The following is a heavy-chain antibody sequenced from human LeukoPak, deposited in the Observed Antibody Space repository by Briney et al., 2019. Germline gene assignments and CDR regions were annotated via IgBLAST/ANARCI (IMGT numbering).Heavy chain of an antibody. CDR3: ARVALGFGEFPQHYYYYYYMDV. D-gene: IGHD3-10*01. CDR2: IGSSGSTV. CDR1: GFTFSAYE. Sequence: GGSLRLSCAASGFTFSAYEMNWVRQAPGKGLEWVSYIGSSGSTVYYADSVKGRFTISRDNSKNTLYLQMNSLRAEDTAVYYCARVALGFGEFPQHYYYYYYMDVWGKGTTVTISS. J-gene: IGHJ6*03. V-gene: IGHV3-48*03.